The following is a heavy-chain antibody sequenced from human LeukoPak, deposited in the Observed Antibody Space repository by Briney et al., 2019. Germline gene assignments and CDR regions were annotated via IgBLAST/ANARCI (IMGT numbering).Heavy chain of an antibody. CDR1: GFTFSSYA. J-gene: IGHJ4*02. Sequence: GGSLRLSCAVSGFTFSSYAMSWVRQAPGKGLEWVSAISGSGGSTYYADSVKGRFTISRDNSKNTLYLQMNSLRAEDTAVYYCAKDQFIVVVVAPIGDFDYWGQGTLVTVSS. CDR2: ISGSGGST. D-gene: IGHD2-15*01. CDR3: AKDQFIVVVVAPIGDFDY. V-gene: IGHV3-23*01.